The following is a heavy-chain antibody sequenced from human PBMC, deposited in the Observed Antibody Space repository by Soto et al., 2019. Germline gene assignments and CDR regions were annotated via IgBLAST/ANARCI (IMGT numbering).Heavy chain of an antibody. D-gene: IGHD2-21*02. CDR1: GFTFSNFD. Sequence: PGGSLRLSCAASGFTFSNFDMTWVRQAPGRGLEWVSSIRGSGMVTYYTDSVRGRFTISRDNAKNSLYLQMNTLRAEDTAVYYCARVMCGDCSDYYYYSMDLWGQGTKATVSS. V-gene: IGHV3-21*01. J-gene: IGHJ6*02. CDR2: IRGSGMVT. CDR3: ARVMCGDCSDYYYYSMDL.